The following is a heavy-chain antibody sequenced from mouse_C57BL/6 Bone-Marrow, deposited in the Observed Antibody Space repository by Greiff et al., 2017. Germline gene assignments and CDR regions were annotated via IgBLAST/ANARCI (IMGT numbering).Heavy chain of an antibody. D-gene: IGHD1-1*01. CDR1: GYTFTSYD. CDR3: ARDYGSSYWYFDV. CDR2: IYPRDGST. Sequence: QVHVKQPGPELVKPGASVKLSCKASGYTFTSYDINWVKQRPGQGLEWIGWIYPRDGSTKYNEKFKGKATLTVDTSSSTAYMELHSLTSEDSAVYFCARDYGSSYWYFDVWGTGTTVTVSS. V-gene: IGHV1-85*01. J-gene: IGHJ1*03.